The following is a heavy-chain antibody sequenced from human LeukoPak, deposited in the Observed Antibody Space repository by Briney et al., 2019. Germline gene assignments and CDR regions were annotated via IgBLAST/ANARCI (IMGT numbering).Heavy chain of an antibody. CDR2: IIPILGIA. CDR1: GGTFSSYA. Sequence: SVKVSCKASGGTFSSYAISWVRQAPGQGLEWMGRIIPILGIANYAQKFQGRVTITADKSTSTAYMELSSLRSEDTAVYYCARAFMTTVVTGHAYAFDIWGQGTMVTVSS. V-gene: IGHV1-69*04. CDR3: ARAFMTTVVTGHAYAFDI. D-gene: IGHD4-17*01. J-gene: IGHJ3*02.